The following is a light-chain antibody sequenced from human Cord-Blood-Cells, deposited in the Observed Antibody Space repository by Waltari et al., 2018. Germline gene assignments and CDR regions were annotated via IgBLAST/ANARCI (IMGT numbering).Light chain of an antibody. CDR2: EVS. V-gene: IGLV2-23*02. Sequence: QSALTQPASVSGSPGQSITISCTGTSSDVGSYNLVSWYQQHPGKAPKLMLYEVSKRPSGGSKRCSGSKSGNTAFLTIAGLQAEDDADYYCCSYAGSSTWVFGGGTKLTVL. CDR3: CSYAGSSTWV. J-gene: IGLJ3*02. CDR1: SSDVGSYNL.